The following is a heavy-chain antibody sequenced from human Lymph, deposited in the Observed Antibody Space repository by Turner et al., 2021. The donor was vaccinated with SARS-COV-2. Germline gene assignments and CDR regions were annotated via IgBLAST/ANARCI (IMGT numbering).Heavy chain of an antibody. CDR1: GGSFSGYY. V-gene: IGHV4-34*01. CDR3: ARVWVRWWYFDL. Sequence: QVQLQQWGAGLLKPSEPLSLTCAVYGGSFSGYYWSWIRQPPGKGLEWIGEINHSGSTNYNPSLKSRVTISVDTSKKQFSLKLSSVTAADTAVYYCARVWVRWWYFDLWGRGTLVTVSS. J-gene: IGHJ2*01. D-gene: IGHD7-27*01. CDR2: INHSGST.